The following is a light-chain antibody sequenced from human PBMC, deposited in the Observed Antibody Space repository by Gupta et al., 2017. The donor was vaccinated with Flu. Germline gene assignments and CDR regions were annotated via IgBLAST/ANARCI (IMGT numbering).Light chain of an antibody. CDR3: SSYTSSSTLEVV. V-gene: IGLV2-14*01. CDR2: EVS. Sequence: GQSITISCTGTSSDVGGYNYVSWYQQHPGKAPKLMIYEVSNRPSGVSNRFSGSKSGNTASLTISGLQAEDEADYYCSSYTSSSTLEVVFGGGTKLTVL. J-gene: IGLJ2*01. CDR1: SSDVGGYNY.